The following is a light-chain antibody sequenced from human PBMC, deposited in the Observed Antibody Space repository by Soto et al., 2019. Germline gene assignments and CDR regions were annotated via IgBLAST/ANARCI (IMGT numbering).Light chain of an antibody. CDR2: GNN. J-gene: IGLJ1*01. V-gene: IGLV1-44*01. CDR3: AAWDDSLNGHYV. CDR1: SSNIGSNT. Sequence: QSVLTQPPSASGTPGQRVTISCSGSSSNIGSNTVNWYQQLPGTAPKLLIYGNNQRPSGVPDRFSGSKSGTSASLAISGLQFEDEADYCCAAWDDSLNGHYVFGTGTKSPS.